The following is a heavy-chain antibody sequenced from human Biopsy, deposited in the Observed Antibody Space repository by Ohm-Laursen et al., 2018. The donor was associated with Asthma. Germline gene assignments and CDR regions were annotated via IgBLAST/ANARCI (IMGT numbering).Heavy chain of an antibody. Sequence: SVKVSCKPSGYTFNSAGITWVRQAPGQGLEWMGWISAYNGNTKVAQKLQDRVTMITDTSTSTAYMELRSLRSDDTAVYFCARAVDYSHYYGIDVWGQGTTVTVS. CDR1: GYTFNSAG. CDR2: ISAYNGNT. V-gene: IGHV1-18*01. J-gene: IGHJ6*02. CDR3: ARAVDYSHYYGIDV. D-gene: IGHD3-10*01.